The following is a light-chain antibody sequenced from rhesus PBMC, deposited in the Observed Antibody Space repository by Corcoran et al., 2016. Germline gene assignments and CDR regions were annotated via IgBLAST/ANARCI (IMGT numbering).Light chain of an antibody. V-gene: IGKV1-28*03. CDR3: LQHNSYPYS. J-gene: IGKJ2*01. CDR2: DAS. CDR1: QGISSY. Sequence: DIQMTQSPSSLSASVGDTVTITCRASQGISSYLNWFQQKPGKAPKLLIYDASSLDSGVPSRFTGNGSGTDFTLTISSLQPEDFAAYYCLQHNSYPYSFGQGTKVEIK.